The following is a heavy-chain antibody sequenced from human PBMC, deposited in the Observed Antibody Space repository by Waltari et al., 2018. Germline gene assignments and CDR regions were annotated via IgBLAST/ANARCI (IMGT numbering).Heavy chain of an antibody. V-gene: IGHV4-39*01. J-gene: IGHJ4*02. CDR2: IYYSGST. CDR1: GGSISSSSYY. CDR3: ARGITIFGVVIKN. D-gene: IGHD3-3*01. Sequence: QLQLQESGPGLVKPSVTLSLTCTVSGGSISSSSYYWGWIRQPPGKGLEWIGSIYYSGSTYYNSSLKSRVTISVDTSKNQFSLNLSSVTAADTAVYFCARGITIFGVVIKNWGQGTLVTVSS.